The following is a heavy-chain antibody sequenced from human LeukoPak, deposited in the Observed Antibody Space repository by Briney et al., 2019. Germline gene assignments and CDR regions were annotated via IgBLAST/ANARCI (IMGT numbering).Heavy chain of an antibody. CDR1: GYTFTSYG. D-gene: IGHD6-19*01. Sequence: ASVKVSCKASGYTFTSYGISWVRQAPGQGLEWMGWISAYNGDTNYAQKLQGRVAMTTDTSTSTAYMELRSLRSDDTAVYYCARDMWLVDAFDIWGQGTMVTVSS. CDR2: ISAYNGDT. J-gene: IGHJ3*02. CDR3: ARDMWLVDAFDI. V-gene: IGHV1-18*01.